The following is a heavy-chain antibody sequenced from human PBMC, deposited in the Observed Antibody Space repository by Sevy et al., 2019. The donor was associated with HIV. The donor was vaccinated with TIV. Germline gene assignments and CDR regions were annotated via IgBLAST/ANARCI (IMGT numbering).Heavy chain of an antibody. D-gene: IGHD1-26*01. CDR1: GFIVSNYA. CDR2: INSPGTT. J-gene: IGHJ4*02. CDR3: AKGEGVGSVPYFDY. V-gene: IGHV3-23*01. Sequence: GGSLRLSCAASGFIVSNYAMTWVRQAPGKGLEWVSSINSPGTTYYADSVKGRFTISRDNSKNTLYLQMNGLRVDDTAVYSCAKGEGVGSVPYFDYWGQGTLVTVSS.